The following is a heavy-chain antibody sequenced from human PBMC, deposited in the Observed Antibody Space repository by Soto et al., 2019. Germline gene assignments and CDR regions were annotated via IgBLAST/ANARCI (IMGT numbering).Heavy chain of an antibody. D-gene: IGHD1-26*01. CDR1: GTIFSGFG. J-gene: IGHJ4*02. CDR2: IRHDGSNI. CDR3: ARAGVGAPTFFAFLAY. Sequence: PGGSLRLSCAASGTIFSGFGMHWVRQAPGKGLEWVAVIRHDGSNIYYADSVKGRFTISRDNFKKTLYLQMDSLRAEDTAFFYFARAGVGAPTFFAFLAYWGQGALVPVSS. V-gene: IGHV3-33*01.